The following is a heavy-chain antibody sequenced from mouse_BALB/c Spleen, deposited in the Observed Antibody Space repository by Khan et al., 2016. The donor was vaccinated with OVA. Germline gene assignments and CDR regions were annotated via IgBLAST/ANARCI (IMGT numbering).Heavy chain of an antibody. J-gene: IGHJ3*01. CDR2: IDPFNGGT. Sequence: VQLKQSGPELMKPGASVNISCKASGYSFTSYYIHWVKQSHGKSLEWIGYIDPFNGGTDYNQKFKGKATLTVDKSSNTAYMHLSSLTSEESAVYYCARGTFDYWGQGTLVTVSA. D-gene: IGHD2-14*01. CDR3: ARGTFDY. V-gene: IGHV1S135*01. CDR1: GYSFTSYY.